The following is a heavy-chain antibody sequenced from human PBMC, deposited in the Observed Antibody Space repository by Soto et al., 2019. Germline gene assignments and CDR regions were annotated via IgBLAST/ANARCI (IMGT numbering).Heavy chain of an antibody. J-gene: IGHJ6*02. CDR3: ARRATYYDILTGDSPPAGYGMDV. CDR2: IYYSGST. V-gene: IGHV4-39*01. D-gene: IGHD3-9*01. Sequence: SATLSLTCTVSGGAISSSSYYWGWIRQPPGKGLEWIGSIYYSGSTYYNPSLKSRVTISVDTSKNQFSLKLSSVTAADTAVYYCARRATYYDILTGDSPPAGYGMDVWGQGTTVTVSS. CDR1: GGAISSSSYY.